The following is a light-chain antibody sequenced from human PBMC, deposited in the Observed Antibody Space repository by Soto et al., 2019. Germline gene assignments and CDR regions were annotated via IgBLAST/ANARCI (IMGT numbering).Light chain of an antibody. Sequence: DIQLTQSPSFLSASVGDRVTITCRASQGISSYLAWYQQKPGKAPKLLIYAASTLQSGVPSRFSGSGSGTEFTLTISSLQPEDFATYYCQQLNGYPITFGPGPRLEIK. J-gene: IGKJ5*01. CDR1: QGISSY. CDR2: AAS. CDR3: QQLNGYPIT. V-gene: IGKV1-9*01.